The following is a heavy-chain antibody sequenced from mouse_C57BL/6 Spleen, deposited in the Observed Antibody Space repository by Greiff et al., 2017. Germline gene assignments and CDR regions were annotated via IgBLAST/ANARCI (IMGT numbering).Heavy chain of an antibody. V-gene: IGHV1-26*01. CDR1: GYTFTDYY. CDR2: INPNNGGT. CDR3: ARVDGYDSYAMDY. J-gene: IGHJ4*01. Sequence: VQLQQSGPELVKPGASVKISCKASGYTFTDYYMNWVKQSHGKSLEWIGDINPNNGGTSYNQKFKGKATLTVDKSSSTAYMELRSLTSEDSAVYYCARVDGYDSYAMDYWGQGTSVTVSS. D-gene: IGHD2-2*01.